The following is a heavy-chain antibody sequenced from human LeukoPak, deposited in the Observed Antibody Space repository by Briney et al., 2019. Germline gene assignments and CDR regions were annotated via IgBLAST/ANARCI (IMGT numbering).Heavy chain of an antibody. Sequence: SETLSLTCTVSGGSISSGSHYWSWIRQPAGKGLEWIGRIYTSGSTNYNPSLKSRVTISVDTSKNQFSLKLSSVTAADTAVYYCARDRGLWGQGTLVIVSS. CDR3: ARDRGL. D-gene: IGHD3-16*01. CDR1: GGSISSGSHY. CDR2: IYTSGST. V-gene: IGHV4-61*02. J-gene: IGHJ4*02.